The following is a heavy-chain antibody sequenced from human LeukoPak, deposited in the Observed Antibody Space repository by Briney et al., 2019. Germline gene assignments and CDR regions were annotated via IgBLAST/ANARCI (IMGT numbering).Heavy chain of an antibody. CDR2: IYPGDSDT. CDR3: ARVYGHYYYGKDV. D-gene: IGHD3-10*01. CDR1: GYSFTSYW. Sequence: GESLQISCKGSGYSFTSYWIGWVRQLPGKGLEWMGIIYPGDSDTRYSPSFQGQVTISADKSISTAYLQWSSLKASDTAMYYCARVYGHYYYGKDVWGQGTTVTVSS. J-gene: IGHJ6*02. V-gene: IGHV5-51*01.